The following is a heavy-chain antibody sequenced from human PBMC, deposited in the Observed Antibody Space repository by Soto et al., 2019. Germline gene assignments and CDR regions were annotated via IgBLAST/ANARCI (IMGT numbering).Heavy chain of an antibody. CDR1: GDSISIYY. CDR2: IYYSGST. J-gene: IGHJ4*02. Sequence: QVQLQESGPGLVKPSETLSLTCTVYGDSISIYYWSWIRQPHEKGLEWIGYIYYSGSTNYNHALKSRVTISVDSSKNQCYLIPSSVNAADTAVYYCTRGPGIADLWGQGTLVTVSS. D-gene: IGHD6-13*01. V-gene: IGHV4-59*01. CDR3: TRGPGIADL.